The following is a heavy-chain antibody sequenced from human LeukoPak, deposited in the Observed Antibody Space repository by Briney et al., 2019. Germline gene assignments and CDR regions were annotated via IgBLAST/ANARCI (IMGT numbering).Heavy chain of an antibody. Sequence: GGSLRLSCAPSGFTFSSYWMHWVRQAPGKGLVWVSRINTDGSSTSYADSVKGRFTISRDNAKNTLYLQMNSLRAEDTAVYYCAKGEFWTGQAEYFQHWGQGTLVTVSS. J-gene: IGHJ1*01. D-gene: IGHD3/OR15-3a*01. V-gene: IGHV3-74*01. CDR3: AKGEFWTGQAEYFQH. CDR1: GFTFSSYW. CDR2: INTDGSST.